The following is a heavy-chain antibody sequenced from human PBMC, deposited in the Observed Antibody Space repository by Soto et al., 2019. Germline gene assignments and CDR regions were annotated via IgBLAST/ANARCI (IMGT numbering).Heavy chain of an antibody. D-gene: IGHD2-8*01. V-gene: IGHV4-59*08. CDR2: IYYSGST. J-gene: IGHJ3*02. CDR1: GGSISSYY. CDR3: ARLYVSFSDI. Sequence: QVQLQESGPGLVKPSETLSLTCTVSGGSISSYYWSWIRQPPGKGLEWIGYIYYSGSTNYNPSLKSRITISVDTTNHQFSLQLSSVTAADTAVYYCARLYVSFSDIWGQETMVTVSS.